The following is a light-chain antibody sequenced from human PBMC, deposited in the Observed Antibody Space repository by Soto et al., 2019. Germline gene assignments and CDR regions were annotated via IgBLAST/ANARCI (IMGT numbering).Light chain of an antibody. CDR3: QQYNNWPRT. CDR1: QSVSTN. CDR2: GAS. J-gene: IGKJ1*01. V-gene: IGKV3-15*01. Sequence: EIVLTPSPATLSLSPGERATLSCRASQSVSTNLAWYQQKPGQAPRLLIYGASTGATGIPARFSGSGSGTEFTLTISSLQSEDFAVYYCQQYNNWPRTFGQGTKVDIK.